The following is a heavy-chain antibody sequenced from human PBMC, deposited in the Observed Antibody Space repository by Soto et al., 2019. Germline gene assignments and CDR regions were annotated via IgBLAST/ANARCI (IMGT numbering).Heavy chain of an antibody. D-gene: IGHD6-13*01. CDR1: EGTFNSYA. CDR2: IIPYYNTL. Sequence: QAQVVQSGAEVRKPGSSVTLSCKASEGTFNSYAIAWVRQAPGQGLEWMGGIIPYYNTLNYAQKLQDRVTITADDSTNTVYMELSSLRSDDTAVYFCASGASRWYPYFFDSWAQGTLVTVSS. CDR3: ASGASRWYPYFFDS. J-gene: IGHJ4*02. V-gene: IGHV1-69*01.